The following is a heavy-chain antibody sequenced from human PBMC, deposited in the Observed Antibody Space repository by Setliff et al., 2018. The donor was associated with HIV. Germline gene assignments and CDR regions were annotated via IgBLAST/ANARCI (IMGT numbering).Heavy chain of an antibody. CDR2: IWFDGSNK. V-gene: IGHV3-33*03. Sequence: PGGSLRLSCAASGFTFSSYGMHWVRQAPGKGLEWVAVIWFDGSNKYYADSVRGRFTISRDKSKNTLHLQMNSLRAEDTAVYYCAKAPPYYYYMDVWGKGTTVTVS. CDR3: AKAPPYYYYMDV. CDR1: GFTFSSYG. J-gene: IGHJ6*03.